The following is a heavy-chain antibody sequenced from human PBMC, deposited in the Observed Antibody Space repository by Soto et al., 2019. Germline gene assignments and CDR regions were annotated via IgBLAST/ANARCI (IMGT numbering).Heavy chain of an antibody. CDR2: ISAYNGNT. CDR3: ARDLVVQNGDYVTPFDY. V-gene: IGHV1-18*01. CDR1: GYTFTSYG. D-gene: IGHD4-17*01. Sequence: VASVKVSCKASGYTFTSYGISWVRQAPGQGLEWMGWISAYNGNTNYAQKLQGRVTMTTDTSTSTAYMELRSLRSDDTAVYYCARDLVVQNGDYVTPFDYWGQGTLVTVSS. J-gene: IGHJ4*02.